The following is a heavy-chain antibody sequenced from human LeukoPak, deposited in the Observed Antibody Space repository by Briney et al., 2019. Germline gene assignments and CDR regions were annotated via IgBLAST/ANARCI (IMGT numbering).Heavy chain of an antibody. Sequence: GGSLRLSCAASGFTFSSYGMHWVRQTPGKGLEWVAVIWYDGSNKYYADSVKGRFTISRDNSKNTLYLQMNSLRAEDTAVYYCARELVAAAGTYYGMDVWGQGATVTVSS. V-gene: IGHV3-33*01. CDR2: IWYDGSNK. CDR3: ARELVAAAGTYYGMDV. D-gene: IGHD6-13*01. J-gene: IGHJ6*02. CDR1: GFTFSSYG.